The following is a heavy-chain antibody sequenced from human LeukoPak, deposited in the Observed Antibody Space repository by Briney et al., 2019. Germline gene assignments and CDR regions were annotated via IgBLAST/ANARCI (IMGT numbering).Heavy chain of an antibody. J-gene: IGHJ4*01. CDR1: GGSISSGGYY. Sequence: SQTLSLTCTVSGGSISSGGYYWSWIRQHPGKGLEWIGSILFRGATYYNPSLKPRIIMSVDTSQNHFSLKLTSVTAADTAVYFCARESGDTRTVNSFDFWGRGTLITVSS. CDR2: ILFRGAT. D-gene: IGHD2-21*01. CDR3: ARESGDTRTVNSFDF. V-gene: IGHV4-31*03.